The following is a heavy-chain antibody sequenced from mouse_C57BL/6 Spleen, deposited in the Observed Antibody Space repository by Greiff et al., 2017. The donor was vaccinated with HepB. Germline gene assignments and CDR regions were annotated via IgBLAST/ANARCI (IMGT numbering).Heavy chain of an antibody. Sequence: QVQLQQSGAELVRPGASVTLSCKASGYTFTDYEMHWVKQTPVHGLEWIGAIDPETGGTAYNQKFKGKAILTADKSSSTAYMELRSLTSEDSAVYYCTRSEIYYDCDVRAYWGQGTLVTVSA. J-gene: IGHJ3*01. D-gene: IGHD2-4*01. CDR2: IDPETGGT. V-gene: IGHV1-15*01. CDR1: GYTFTDYE. CDR3: TRSEIYYDCDVRAY.